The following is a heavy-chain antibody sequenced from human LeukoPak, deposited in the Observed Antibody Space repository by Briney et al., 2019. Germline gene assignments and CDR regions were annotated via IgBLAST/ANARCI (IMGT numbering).Heavy chain of an antibody. CDR1: GYRVTSYW. D-gene: IGHD3-22*01. V-gene: IGHV5-51*01. CDR3: ASTSGYYYNYDY. Sequence: PGESLNISCQGSGYRVTSYWVGCVGQMPGKGVECMGNIYPGDSDNRYSPSFQGQVTIAADKYISTAYLQWSSLKASDTAMYYCASTSGYYYNYDYWGQGTLVTVSS. CDR2: IYPGDSDN. J-gene: IGHJ4*02.